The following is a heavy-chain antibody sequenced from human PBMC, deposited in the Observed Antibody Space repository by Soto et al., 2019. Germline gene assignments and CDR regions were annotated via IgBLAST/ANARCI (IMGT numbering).Heavy chain of an antibody. J-gene: IGHJ4*02. CDR2: INPNSGGT. D-gene: IGHD3-10*01. CDR3: ARAGVLLWFGEFNY. Sequence: GQGLEWMGWINPNSGGTNYAQKFQGRVTMTRDTSISTAYMELSRLRSDDTAVYYCARAGVLLWFGEFNYWGQGTLVTVSS. V-gene: IGHV1-2*02.